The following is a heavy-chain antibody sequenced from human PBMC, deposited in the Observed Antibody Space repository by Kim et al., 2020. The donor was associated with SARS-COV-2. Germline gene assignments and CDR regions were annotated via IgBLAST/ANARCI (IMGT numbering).Heavy chain of an antibody. Sequence: GGSLRLSCAASGFTFKNHAMSWVRQTPGKGLEWVSGISGNTVSTYYADSVKGRFTVSRDNSKDILYLQMNSLTVEDTAVYYCAQVANVIVVIAASPLGHWGQGMLVTVSS. D-gene: IGHD2-21*01. V-gene: IGHV3-23*01. CDR1: GFTFKNHA. CDR3: AQVANVIVVIAASPLGH. CDR2: ISGNTVST. J-gene: IGHJ4*02.